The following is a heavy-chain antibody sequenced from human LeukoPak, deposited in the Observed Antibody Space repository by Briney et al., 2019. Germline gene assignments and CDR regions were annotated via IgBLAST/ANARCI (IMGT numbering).Heavy chain of an antibody. Sequence: SETLSLTCTVSGGTISSSSYYWGWIRQPPGRGLEWIGSIYYSGTTYYNPSLKSRVTISVDTSKSQFSLRLTSVTAADTAVYYCARHVRFLEWLSSYYFDYWGQGTLVTVSS. V-gene: IGHV4-39*01. D-gene: IGHD3-3*01. CDR2: IYYSGTT. J-gene: IGHJ4*02. CDR1: GGTISSSSYY. CDR3: ARHVRFLEWLSSYYFDY.